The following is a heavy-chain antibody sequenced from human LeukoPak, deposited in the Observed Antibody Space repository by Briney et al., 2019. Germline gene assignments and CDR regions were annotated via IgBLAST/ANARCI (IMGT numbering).Heavy chain of an antibody. CDR3: ATPWFGESPSGAFGI. V-gene: IGHV1-24*01. J-gene: IGHJ3*02. Sequence: ASVKVSCKVSGYTLTELSMHWVRQAPGKGLEGMGGFDPEDGETIYAQKFQGRVTMTEDTSTDTAYMELSSLRSEDTAVYYCATPWFGESPSGAFGIWGQGTMVTVSS. CDR1: GYTLTELS. CDR2: FDPEDGET. D-gene: IGHD3-10*01.